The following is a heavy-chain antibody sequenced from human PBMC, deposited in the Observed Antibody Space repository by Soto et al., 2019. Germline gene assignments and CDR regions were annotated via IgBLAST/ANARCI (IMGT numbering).Heavy chain of an antibody. J-gene: IGHJ6*02. CDR3: ARRLDV. V-gene: IGHV4-34*01. Sequence: PSETLSLTCAAYGASFSGYYWSWIRQPPGKGLEWIGEINHSGSTNYNPSLKSRVTISVDTSKNQFSLNLSSVTAADTAVYYCARRLDVWGQGTTVTVSS. CDR1: GASFSGYY. CDR2: INHSGST.